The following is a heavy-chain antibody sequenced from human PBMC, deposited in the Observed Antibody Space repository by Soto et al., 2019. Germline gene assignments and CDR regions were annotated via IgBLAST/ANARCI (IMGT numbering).Heavy chain of an antibody. J-gene: IGHJ4*02. CDR3: ASGHCDDSRGYLFDN. D-gene: IGHD3-22*01. CDR1: GYTFSTYI. CDR2: INVGKGNT. V-gene: IGHV1-3*01. Sequence: ASVKVSCKTSGYTFSTYILYWMRQAPGQRLEWMGWINVGKGNTKYSEKFQGRVTITRDTSASTAYMELSGLRSEYTAVYYCASGHCDDSRGYLFDNWGQGTLVTVSS.